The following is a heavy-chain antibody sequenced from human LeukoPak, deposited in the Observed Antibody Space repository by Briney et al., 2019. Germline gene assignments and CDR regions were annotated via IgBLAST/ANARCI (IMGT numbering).Heavy chain of an antibody. V-gene: IGHV1-69*13. CDR1: GGTFSSYA. D-gene: IGHD2-2*01. Sequence: GASVKVSCKASGGTFSSYAISWVRQAPGQGLEWMGGIIPIFGTANYAQKFQGRVTITADESTSTAYMELSSLRSEDTAVYYCARDKGYCSSTSCSHWASYYYYYGMDVWGQGTTVTVSS. CDR3: ARDKGYCSSTSCSHWASYYYYYGMDV. CDR2: IIPIFGTA. J-gene: IGHJ6*02.